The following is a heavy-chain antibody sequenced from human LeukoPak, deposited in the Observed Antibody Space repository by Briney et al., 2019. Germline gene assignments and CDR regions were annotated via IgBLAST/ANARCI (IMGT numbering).Heavy chain of an antibody. J-gene: IGHJ4*02. CDR1: GGSISSSSYY. V-gene: IGHV4-39*07. Sequence: SETLSLTCTVSGGSISSSSYYWGWIRQPPGKGLEWIGSIYYSGSTYYNPSLKSRVTISVDTSKNQFSLKLSSVTAADTAVYYCARDLKIQLWFFDYWGQGTLVTVSS. D-gene: IGHD5-18*01. CDR3: ARDLKIQLWFFDY. CDR2: IYYSGST.